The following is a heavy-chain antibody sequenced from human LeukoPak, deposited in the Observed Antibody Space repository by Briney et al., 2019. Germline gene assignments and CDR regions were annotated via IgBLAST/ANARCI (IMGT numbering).Heavy chain of an antibody. CDR1: GFTSSSYG. CDR2: IRYDGSNK. CDR3: AREEKGKWSSSSHYYYMDV. V-gene: IGHV3-30*02. Sequence: PGGSLRLSCAASGFTSSSYGMHWVRQAPGKGLEWVAFIRYDGSNKYYADSVKGRFTISRDNAKNSLYLQMNSLRAEDTAVYYCAREEKGKWSSSSHYYYMDVWGKGTTVTVSS. D-gene: IGHD6-6*01. J-gene: IGHJ6*03.